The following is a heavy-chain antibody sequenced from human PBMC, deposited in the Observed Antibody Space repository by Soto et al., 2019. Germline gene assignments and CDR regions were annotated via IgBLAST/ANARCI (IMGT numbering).Heavy chain of an antibody. V-gene: IGHV4-34*01. CDR3: VKDWQYSGSQHPFDY. J-gene: IGHJ4*02. D-gene: IGHD1-26*01. Sequence: SETLSLTCAVYGGSFSGYYWSWIRQPPGKGLEWIGEINHSGSTNYNPSLKSRVTISVDTSKNQFSLKLSSVTAADTAVYYCVKDWQYSGSQHPFDYWGQGTLVTVSS. CDR2: INHSGST. CDR1: GGSFSGYY.